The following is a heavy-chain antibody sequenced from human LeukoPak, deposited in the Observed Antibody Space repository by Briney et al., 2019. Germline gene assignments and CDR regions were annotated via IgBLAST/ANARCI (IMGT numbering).Heavy chain of an antibody. CDR3: ARLSTYHDFWSGYYIFDY. D-gene: IGHD3-3*01. CDR2: IYYSGST. V-gene: IGHV4-39*01. CDR1: GGSISSSSYY. Sequence: SETLSLTCTVSGGSISSSSYYWGWIRQPPGKGLEWIGSIYYSGSTYYNPSLKSRVTISVDTSKNQFSLKLSSVTAADTAVYYCARLSTYHDFWSGYYIFDYWGQGTLVTVSS. J-gene: IGHJ4*02.